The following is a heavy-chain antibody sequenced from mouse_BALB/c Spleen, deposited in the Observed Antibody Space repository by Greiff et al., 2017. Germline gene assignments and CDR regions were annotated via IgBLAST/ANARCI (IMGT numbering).Heavy chain of an antibody. J-gene: IGHJ3*01. D-gene: IGHD2-3*01. CDR2: IRNKANGYTT. V-gene: IGHV7-3*02. Sequence: DVQLVESGGGLVQPGGSLRLSCATSGFTFTDYYMSWVRQPPGKALEWLGFIRNKANGYTTEYSASVKGRFTISRDNSQSILYLQMNTLRAEDSATYYCARDDDGYFPGDADWGQGTLVTVSA. CDR1: GFTFTDYY. CDR3: ARDDDGYFPGDAD.